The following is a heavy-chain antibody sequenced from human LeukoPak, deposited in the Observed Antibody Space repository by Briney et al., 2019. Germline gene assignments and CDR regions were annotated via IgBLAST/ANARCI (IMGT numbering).Heavy chain of an antibody. CDR3: ARGGSI. CDR2: MNLDGSEK. J-gene: IGHJ4*02. CDR1: GFTFTSHW. Sequence: PGGSLRLSCAASGFTFTSHWMSWVRQAPGKGLEWVARMNLDGSEKYYVDSVKGRFTISRDNAKTSLYLEMNSLRAEDTAVYYCARGGSIGGQGTLVTVSS. D-gene: IGHD1-26*01. V-gene: IGHV3-7*01.